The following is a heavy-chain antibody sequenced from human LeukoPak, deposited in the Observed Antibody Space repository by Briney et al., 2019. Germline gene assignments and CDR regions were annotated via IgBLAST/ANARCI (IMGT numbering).Heavy chain of an antibody. CDR2: ISAYNGNT. J-gene: IGHJ3*02. CDR3: AWTSYYYDSSEGGDAFDI. D-gene: IGHD3-22*01. CDR1: GYTFTSYG. V-gene: IGHV1-18*01. Sequence: ASVTVSCKASGYTFTSYGISWVRQAPGQGLEWMGWISAYNGNTNYAQKLQGRVTMTTDTSTSTAYMELRSLRSDDTAVYYCAWTSYYYDSSEGGDAFDIWGQGTMVTVSS.